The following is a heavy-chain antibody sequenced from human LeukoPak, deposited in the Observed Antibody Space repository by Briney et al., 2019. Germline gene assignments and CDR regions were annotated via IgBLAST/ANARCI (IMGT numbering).Heavy chain of an antibody. CDR2: IRDDGSDK. CDR3: AKGFYYCSDGCPQYYKYMDV. CDR1: GFTFSRHG. D-gene: IGHD2-15*01. J-gene: IGHJ6*03. Sequence: GGSLRLSCAASGFTFSRHGMRWVRQAPGKGLEWVAFIRDDGSDKYYADSVKGRFTISRDNSENTLYLQMNSLRPEDTAVYYCAKGFYYCSDGCPQYYKYMDVWGKGTTVIVSS. V-gene: IGHV3-30*02.